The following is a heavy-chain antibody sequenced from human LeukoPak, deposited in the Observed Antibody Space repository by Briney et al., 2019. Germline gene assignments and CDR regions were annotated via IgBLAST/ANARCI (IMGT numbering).Heavy chain of an antibody. Sequence: PAETLSLTCTVSGGSISSSGYYWGWIRQPPGKGLEWIGSIYYSGSTYYNPSLKSRVTISVDTSKNQFSLKLSSVAAAATAVYYCARDPTAAGKGAWFDPWGQGTLVTVSS. CDR1: GGSISSSGYY. CDR2: IYYSGST. V-gene: IGHV4-39*02. CDR3: ARDPTAAGKGAWFDP. D-gene: IGHD6-13*01. J-gene: IGHJ5*02.